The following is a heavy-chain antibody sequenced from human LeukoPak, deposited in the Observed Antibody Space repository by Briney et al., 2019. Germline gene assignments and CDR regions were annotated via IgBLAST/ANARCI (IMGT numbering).Heavy chain of an antibody. V-gene: IGHV4-4*07. CDR1: GGSISLYY. CDR3: ARDLSSGWYLAGWFDP. CDR2: IYTSGST. D-gene: IGHD6-19*01. J-gene: IGHJ5*02. Sequence: SETLSLTCTVSGGSISLYYWNWIRQPAGKGLEWIGRIYTSGSTNYNPSLKSRVTMSVDTSKNQFSLKLSSVTAADTAVYYCARDLSSGWYLAGWFDPWGQGTLVTVSS.